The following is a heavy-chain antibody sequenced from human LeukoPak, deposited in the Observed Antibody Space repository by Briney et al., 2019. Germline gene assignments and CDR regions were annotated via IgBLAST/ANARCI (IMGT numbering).Heavy chain of an antibody. D-gene: IGHD1-26*01. CDR3: VRPLGKYPPFYFAH. CDR1: GDSLSSGYY. J-gene: IGHJ4*02. CDR2: VYHTGST. V-gene: IGHV4-38-2*02. Sequence: SETLSLTCIVSGDSLSSGYYWGWVRQPPGKGLEWIGSVYHTGSTYYNPSVKTRITIFVDTLTNQFSLKLRSVTAADTAMYFCVRPLGKYPPFYFAHWGQGKLVTVSS.